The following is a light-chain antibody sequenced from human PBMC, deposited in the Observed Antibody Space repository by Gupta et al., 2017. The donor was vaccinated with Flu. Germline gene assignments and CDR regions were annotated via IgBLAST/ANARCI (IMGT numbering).Light chain of an antibody. CDR2: WAS. CDR1: QNVLYISNNKSY. Sequence: DIVMTQSPDSLAVSLGERATINCKSSQNVLYISNNKSYLAWYQQKPGQPPELLIYWASTRESGVPDRFSGSGSGTDFTLPISSLQAEDVAVYYCQQDDSTPWTFGQGTSVEIK. CDR3: QQDDSTPWT. J-gene: IGKJ1*01. V-gene: IGKV4-1*01.